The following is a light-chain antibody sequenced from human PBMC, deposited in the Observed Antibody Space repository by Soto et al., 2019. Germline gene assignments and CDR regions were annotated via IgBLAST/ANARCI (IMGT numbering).Light chain of an antibody. Sequence: EIVLTQSPATLSLSPGERATLSCRASQSVSSYLAWYQQKPGQAPRLLIYDASSMATGIPARFSGSGSGTDFTLTISSLEPEDFAVYYCQQRSNWPSTFGQGTRLEIK. J-gene: IGKJ5*01. CDR1: QSVSSY. V-gene: IGKV3-11*01. CDR3: QQRSNWPST. CDR2: DAS.